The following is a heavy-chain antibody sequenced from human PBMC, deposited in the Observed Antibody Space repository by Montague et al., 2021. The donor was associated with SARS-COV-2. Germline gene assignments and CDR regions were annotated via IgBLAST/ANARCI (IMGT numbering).Heavy chain of an antibody. Sequence: SLRLSCAASGFTFSSYYMHWVRQAPGKGLEWVSSISGSSSYKYYADSVKGRFTISRDNAKNSLYLQMNSLRAEDTAVYYCARDLPSFFLGIAVAGPFDPWGQGTLVTVSS. CDR2: ISGSSSYK. V-gene: IGHV3-21*01. J-gene: IGHJ5*02. CDR1: GFTFSSYY. CDR3: ARDLPSFFLGIAVAGPFDP. D-gene: IGHD6-19*01.